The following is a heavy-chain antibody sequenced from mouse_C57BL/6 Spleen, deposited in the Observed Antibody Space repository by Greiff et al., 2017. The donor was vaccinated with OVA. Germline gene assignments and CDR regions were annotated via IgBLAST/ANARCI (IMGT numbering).Heavy chain of an antibody. Sequence: VMLVESEGGLVQPGSSMKLSCTASGFTFSDYYMAWVRQVPEKGLEWVANINYDGSSTYYLDSLKSRFIISRDNAKNILYLQMSSLKSEDTATYYCARGTGTEYYAMDYWGQGTSVTVSS. CDR2: INYDGSST. D-gene: IGHD4-1*01. CDR3: ARGTGTEYYAMDY. CDR1: GFTFSDYY. J-gene: IGHJ4*01. V-gene: IGHV5-16*01.